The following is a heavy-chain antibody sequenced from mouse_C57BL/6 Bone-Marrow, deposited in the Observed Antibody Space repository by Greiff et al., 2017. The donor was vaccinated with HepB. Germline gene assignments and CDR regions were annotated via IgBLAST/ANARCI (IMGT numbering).Heavy chain of an antibody. CDR1: GYSFTGYF. J-gene: IGHJ3*01. CDR2: INPYNGDT. V-gene: IGHV1-20*01. CDR3: ARHSVVTTAWFAY. Sequence: EVQLQESGPELVKPGDSVKISCKASGYSFTGYFMNWVMQSHGKSLEWIGRINPYNGDTFYNQKFKGKATLTVDKSSSTAHMELRSLTSEDSAVYFCARHSVVTTAWFAYWGQGTLVTVSA. D-gene: IGHD2-1*01.